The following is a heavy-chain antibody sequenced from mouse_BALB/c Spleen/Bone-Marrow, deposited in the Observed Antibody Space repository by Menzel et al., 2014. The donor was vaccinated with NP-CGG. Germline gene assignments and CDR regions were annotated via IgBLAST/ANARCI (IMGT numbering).Heavy chain of an antibody. CDR2: INPESSTI. J-gene: IGHJ2*01. Sequence: VQLQQPGGGLVQPGGSLKLSCAASGFDFRRYWMSWVRQAPGKGLEWIGEINPESSTINYTPSLKDKFIISRDNAKNTLYLQMSKARSEDTALYYCARLGYYGYFVDWGQGTTLTVSS. V-gene: IGHV4-1*02. D-gene: IGHD2-3*01. CDR3: ARLGYYGYFVD. CDR1: GFDFRRYW.